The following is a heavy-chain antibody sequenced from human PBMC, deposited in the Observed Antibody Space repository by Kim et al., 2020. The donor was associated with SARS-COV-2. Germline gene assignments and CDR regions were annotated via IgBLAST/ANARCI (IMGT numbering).Heavy chain of an antibody. V-gene: IGHV4-39*01. CDR2: IYYSGNT. CDR3: ARGPVTKPIDY. CDR1: GGSISSSSYY. D-gene: IGHD3-3*01. Sequence: SETLSLTCTVSGGSISSSSYYWGWIRQPPGKGLEWIGSIYYSGNTYYNPSLKSRVTISVDTSKNQFSLQLNSVTPEDTAVYYCARGPVTKPIDYWGQGTLVTVSS. J-gene: IGHJ4*02.